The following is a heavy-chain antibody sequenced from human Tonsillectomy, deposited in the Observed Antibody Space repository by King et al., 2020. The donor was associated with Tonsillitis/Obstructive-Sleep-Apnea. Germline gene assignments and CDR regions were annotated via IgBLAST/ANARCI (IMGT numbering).Heavy chain of an antibody. CDR3: TREAWGGCPTQIDY. Sequence: VQLVESGGGLVQPGRSLRLSCTTSGFTFGDYPMSWVRQAPGKGLEWVGLIRSKADSGTTEYAASVKGRFMISREDTKSVAYLQMNSLKTEDTAVYYCTREAWGGCPTQIDYWGQGTLVTVSS. CDR2: IRSKADSGTT. CDR1: GFTFGDYP. D-gene: IGHD1-26*01. V-gene: IGHV3-49*02. J-gene: IGHJ4*02.